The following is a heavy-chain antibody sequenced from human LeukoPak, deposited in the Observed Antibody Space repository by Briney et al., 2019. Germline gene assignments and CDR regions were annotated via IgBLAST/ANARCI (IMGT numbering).Heavy chain of an antibody. J-gene: IGHJ4*02. CDR3: ARDALPNIAARPLYYFDY. CDR2: IKQDGSEK. CDR1: GFTFSSYS. D-gene: IGHD6-6*01. Sequence: GGSLRLSCAASGFTFSSYSMNWVRQAPGKGLEWVANIKQDGSEKYYVDSVKGRFTISRDNSKNTLYLQMNSLRAEDTAVYYCARDALPNIAARPLYYFDYWGQGTLVTVSS. V-gene: IGHV3-7*01.